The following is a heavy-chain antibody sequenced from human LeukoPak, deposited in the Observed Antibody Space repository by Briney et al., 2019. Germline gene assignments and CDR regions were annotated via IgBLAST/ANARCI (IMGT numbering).Heavy chain of an antibody. J-gene: IGHJ4*02. CDR2: IYYSGST. V-gene: IGHV4-59*11. CDR3: AGSGYYTSPFDY. D-gene: IGHD3-3*01. Sequence: SETLSLTCTVSGGSISRHYWSWIRQPPGTGLEWIGYIYYSGSTNYNPALKSRVTISVDTSKNQCSLKLSSVTAADTAVYYCAGSGYYTSPFDYWGQGTLVTVSS. CDR1: GGSISRHY.